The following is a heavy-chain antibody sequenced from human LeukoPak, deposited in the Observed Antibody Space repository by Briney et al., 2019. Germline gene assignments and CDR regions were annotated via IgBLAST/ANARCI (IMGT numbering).Heavy chain of an antibody. D-gene: IGHD6-13*01. CDR2: IYYSGST. J-gene: IGHJ3*02. CDR1: GGSISSGGYY. V-gene: IGHV4-31*03. Sequence: SETLSLTCTVSGGSISSGGYYWSWIRQHPGKGLEWIGYIYYSGSTYYNPSLKSRVTISVDTSKNQFSLKLSSVTAADTVVYYCARGLGIAAAGHAFDIWGQGTMVTVSS. CDR3: ARGLGIAAAGHAFDI.